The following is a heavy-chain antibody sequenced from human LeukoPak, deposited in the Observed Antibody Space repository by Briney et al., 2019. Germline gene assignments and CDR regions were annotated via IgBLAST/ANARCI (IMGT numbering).Heavy chain of an antibody. CDR1: GYTFTSYY. Sequence: ASVKVSCKASGYTFTSYYMHWVRQAPGQGLEWMGIINPSGGSTSYAQKFRGRVTMTRDMSTSTVYMELSSLRSEDTAVYYCARAQYSGRTPFDPWGQGTLVTVSS. V-gene: IGHV1-46*01. CDR3: ARAQYSGRTPFDP. CDR2: INPSGGST. D-gene: IGHD1-26*01. J-gene: IGHJ5*02.